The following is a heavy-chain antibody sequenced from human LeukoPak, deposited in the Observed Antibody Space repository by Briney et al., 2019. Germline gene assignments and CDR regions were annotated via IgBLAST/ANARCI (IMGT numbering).Heavy chain of an antibody. J-gene: IGHJ6*04. CDR1: GGSFSGYY. V-gene: IGHV4-34*01. CDR3: ATGRMDV. Sequence: SETLSLTCAVYGGSFSGYYWSWIRQPPGKGLEWIGEINHSGSTNYNPSFKSRVTISVDTSKNQFSLKLSSVTAADTAVYYCATGRMDVWGKGTTVTVSS. CDR2: INHSGST.